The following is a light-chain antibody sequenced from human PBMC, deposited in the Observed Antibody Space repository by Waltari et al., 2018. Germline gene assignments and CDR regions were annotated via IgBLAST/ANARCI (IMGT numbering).Light chain of an antibody. CDR1: QRVSSY. CDR2: DAS. J-gene: IGKJ4*01. V-gene: IGKV3-11*01. CDR3: QQRSNWPLT. Sequence: ELVLTQSPATLSLSPGESATLSCRASQRVSSYLAWYQQKPGQAPRLLIYDASNRATGIPARFSGSGSGTDFTLTISSLEPEDFAVYYCQQRSNWPLTFGGGTKVEIK.